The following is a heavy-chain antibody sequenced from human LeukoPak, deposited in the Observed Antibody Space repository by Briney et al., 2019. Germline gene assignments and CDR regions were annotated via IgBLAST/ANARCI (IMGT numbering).Heavy chain of an antibody. CDR3: TRARYYGSASYYSDAFDV. D-gene: IGHD3-10*01. V-gene: IGHV3-49*04. CDR1: GFTFGDYA. Sequence: PGGSLRLSCTASGFTFGDYAFSWVRQAPGKGLQWVTFIRSKTHGGTPEYAASVKGRFTVSSDDSKSIAYLQIDGLKTEDTAVYYCTRARYYGSASYYSDAFDVWGQGTLVTVSS. J-gene: IGHJ3*01. CDR2: IRSKTHGGTP.